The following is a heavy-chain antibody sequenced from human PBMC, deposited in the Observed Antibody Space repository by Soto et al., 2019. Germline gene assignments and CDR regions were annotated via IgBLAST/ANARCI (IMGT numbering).Heavy chain of an antibody. CDR3: ARDGSGSYGGYWFDP. J-gene: IGHJ5*02. V-gene: IGHV4-31*03. CDR2: IYYSGST. CDR1: GASISSDDYY. Sequence: PSETLSLTCTVSGASISSDDYYWSWIRQHPGKGLEWIGYIYYSGSTYYNPSLKSRVTISVDTSKNQFSLKLSSVTAADTAVYYCARDGSGSYGGYWFDPWGQGTLVTVSS. D-gene: IGHD3-10*01.